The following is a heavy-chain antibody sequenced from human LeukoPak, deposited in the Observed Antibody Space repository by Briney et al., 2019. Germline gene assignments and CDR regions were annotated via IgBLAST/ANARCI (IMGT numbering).Heavy chain of an antibody. CDR1: DYSISSDYY. V-gene: IGHV4-38-2*02. CDR2: IYHSGDT. J-gene: IGHJ4*02. D-gene: IGHD3-10*01. Sequence: SETLSLTCIVFDYSISSDYYWGWIRQPPGKGLEWIGSIYHSGDTYYNPSLKSRVTISVDTSKNQFSLKLSSVTAADTAVYYCASLGSGSYYGYWGQGTLVTVSS. CDR3: ASLGSGSYYGY.